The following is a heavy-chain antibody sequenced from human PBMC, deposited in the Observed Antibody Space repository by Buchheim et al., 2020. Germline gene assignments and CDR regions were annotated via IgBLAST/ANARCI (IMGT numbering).Heavy chain of an antibody. Sequence: EVQLVESGGGLVQPGGSLRLSCAASGFTFSSYSMNWVRQAPGKGLEWVSYISSSSSTIYYADSVKGRFTISRDNAKNSLYLQMNSLRAEDTAVYYCARAIPYSNYGPYWTSNYYGMDVWGQGTT. CDR2: ISSSSSTI. D-gene: IGHD4-11*01. J-gene: IGHJ6*02. CDR3: ARAIPYSNYGPYWTSNYYGMDV. CDR1: GFTFSSYS. V-gene: IGHV3-48*01.